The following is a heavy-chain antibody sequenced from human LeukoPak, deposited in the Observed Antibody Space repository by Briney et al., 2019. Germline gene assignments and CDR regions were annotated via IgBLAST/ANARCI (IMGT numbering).Heavy chain of an antibody. V-gene: IGHV4-34*01. CDR1: GGSFNGYY. D-gene: IGHD3-22*01. CDR3: ARYPARYYYDSSGYSSNFDY. CDR2: INHSGST. Sequence: SETLSLTCAVYGGSFNGYYWSWIRQPPGKGLEWIGEINHSGSTNYNPSLKSRVTISVDTSKNQFSLKLSSVTAADTAVYYCARYPARYYYDSSGYSSNFDYWGQGTLVTVSS. J-gene: IGHJ4*02.